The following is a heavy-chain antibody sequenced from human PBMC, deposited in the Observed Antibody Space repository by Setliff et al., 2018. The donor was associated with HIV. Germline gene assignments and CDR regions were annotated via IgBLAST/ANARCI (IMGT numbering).Heavy chain of an antibody. Sequence: SETLSLTCTVSGDSINSGNYYWSWIRQHPGKGLEWIGYIYYSGSTYYSPSLKSRVTISEDTSKHQFSLKLSSVTAADTAVYYCARVQMAYAAFDVWGQGTMVTVSS. CDR3: ARVQMAYAAFDV. V-gene: IGHV4-30-4*02. J-gene: IGHJ3*01. CDR2: IYYSGST. CDR1: GDSINSGNYY.